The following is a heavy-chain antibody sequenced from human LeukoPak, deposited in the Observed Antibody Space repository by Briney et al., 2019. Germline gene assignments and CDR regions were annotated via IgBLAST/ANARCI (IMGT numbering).Heavy chain of an antibody. CDR1: GFTFSSYA. Sequence: PGGSLRLSCAASGFTFSSYAMHWVRQAPGKGLEWVAAISYDGSNKYYADSVKGRFTISRDNSKNTLYLQMNSLRAEDTAVYYCARDLRYCSSTSCYHRPGYWGQGTLVTVSS. V-gene: IGHV3-30-3*01. CDR2: ISYDGSNK. CDR3: ARDLRYCSSTSCYHRPGY. J-gene: IGHJ4*02. D-gene: IGHD2-2*01.